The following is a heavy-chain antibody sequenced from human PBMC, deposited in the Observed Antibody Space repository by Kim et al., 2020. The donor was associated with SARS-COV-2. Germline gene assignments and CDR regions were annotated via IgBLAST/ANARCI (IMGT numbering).Heavy chain of an antibody. J-gene: IGHJ4*02. Sequence: GGSLRLSCAASGFTFSSYEMNWVRQAPGKGLEWVSYISRSGSTIYYADSVKGRFTISRDNAKNSLYLQMNSLRAEDTAVYYCAREGHYDFWSGYHGFDYWGQGTLVTVSS. D-gene: IGHD3-3*01. CDR3: AREGHYDFWSGYHGFDY. CDR2: ISRSGSTI. CDR1: GFTFSSYE. V-gene: IGHV3-48*03.